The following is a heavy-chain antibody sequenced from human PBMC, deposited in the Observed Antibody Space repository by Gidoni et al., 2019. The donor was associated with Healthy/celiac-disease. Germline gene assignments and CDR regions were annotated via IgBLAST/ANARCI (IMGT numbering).Heavy chain of an antibody. V-gene: IGHV4-39*01. CDR3: ARHTLTKPQWLLYYCDY. J-gene: IGHJ4*02. CDR1: GGSISSSSYY. CDR2: IYYSGST. Sequence: QLQLQESGQGLVKPSETLSLTCTVSGGSISSSSYYWGWIRQPPGKGMEWIGSIYYSGSTAYNPSLKSRVTISVDTSKNQFSLKLSSVTAADTAVYYGARHTLTKPQWLLYYCDYWGQGTLVTVSS. D-gene: IGHD6-19*01.